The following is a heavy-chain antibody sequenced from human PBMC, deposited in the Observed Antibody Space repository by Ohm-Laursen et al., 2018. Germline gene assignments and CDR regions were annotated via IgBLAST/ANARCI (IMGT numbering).Heavy chain of an antibody. CDR2: IKPDASEE. CDR1: GFTMRNYW. Sequence: SLRLSCAASGFTMRNYWMSWVRQAPGKGLEWVANIKPDASEEHYVDSVKGRFTISRDNANNSVYLQMNSLRAEDTAVYYCAKDGSSYEYYFDYWGQGTLVTVSS. D-gene: IGHD6-13*01. J-gene: IGHJ4*02. CDR3: AKDGSSYEYYFDY. V-gene: IGHV3-7*03.